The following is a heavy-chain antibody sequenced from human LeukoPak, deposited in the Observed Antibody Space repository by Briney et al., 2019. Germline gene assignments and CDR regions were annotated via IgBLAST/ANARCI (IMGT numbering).Heavy chain of an antibody. CDR2: ISGSGGST. V-gene: IGHV3-23*01. CDR3: AKDRGYSYGSFDD. Sequence: GGSLRLSCAASGFTFSSYAMSWVRQAPGKGLEWVSAISGSGGSTYYADSVKGRFTISRGNSKNTLYLQVNSLRAEDTAVYYCAKDRGYSYGSFDDWGQGTLVTVSS. D-gene: IGHD5-18*01. CDR1: GFTFSSYA. J-gene: IGHJ4*02.